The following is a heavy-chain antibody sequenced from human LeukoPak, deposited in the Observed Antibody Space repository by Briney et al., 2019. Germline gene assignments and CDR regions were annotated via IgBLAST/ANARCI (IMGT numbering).Heavy chain of an antibody. CDR1: GGSISSGGYY. Sequence: SETLSLTCTVSGGSISSGGYYWSWIRQHPGKGLEWIGYIYYSGSTYYNPSLKSRVTISVDTSKNQFSLKLSSVTAADTAVYYCARVAMVRGVIITPWFDPWGQGTLVTVSS. CDR3: ARVAMVRGVIITPWFDP. V-gene: IGHV4-31*03. J-gene: IGHJ5*02. D-gene: IGHD3-10*01. CDR2: IYYSGST.